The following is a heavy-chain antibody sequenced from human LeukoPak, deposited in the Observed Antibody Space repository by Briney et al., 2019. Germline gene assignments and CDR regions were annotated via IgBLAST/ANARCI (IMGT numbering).Heavy chain of an antibody. CDR3: ICLTDPFDY. V-gene: IGHV3-49*04. Sequence: GGSLRLSCTGSGFTFGAHSMAWVRQAPGKGPEWVGFIRGKAYGGATGYTASVKGRFTISRDDSKSIVYLQTNSLRTEDTAVYYCICLTDPFDYWGQGSLVTVSS. CDR2: IRGKAYGGAT. J-gene: IGHJ4*02. CDR1: GFTFGAHS.